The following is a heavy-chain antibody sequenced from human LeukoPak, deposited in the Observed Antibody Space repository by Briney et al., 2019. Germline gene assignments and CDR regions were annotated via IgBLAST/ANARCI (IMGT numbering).Heavy chain of an antibody. CDR2: IKQDGSEK. Sequence: QPGGSLRLSCAASGFTFSSYWMSWVRQAPGKGLEWVANIKQDGSEKYYVDSVKGRFTISRDNAKNSLYLQMNSLRAEDTAVYYCARVVVPAAMIRYFDYWGQGTLVTVSS. CDR3: ARVVVPAAMIRYFDY. J-gene: IGHJ4*02. D-gene: IGHD2-2*01. CDR1: GFTFSSYW. V-gene: IGHV3-7*01.